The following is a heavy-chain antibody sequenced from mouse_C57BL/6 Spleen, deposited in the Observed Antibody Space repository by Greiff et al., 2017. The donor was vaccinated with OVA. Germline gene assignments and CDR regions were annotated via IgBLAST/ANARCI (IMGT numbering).Heavy chain of an antibody. V-gene: IGHV14-3*01. J-gene: IGHJ4*01. CDR2: IDPANGNT. CDR3: ARGFITTVVAFYDYAMDY. Sequence: VQLQQSVAELVRPGASVKLSCTASGFNIKNTYMHWVKQRPEQGLEWIGRIDPANGNTKYAPKFQGKATITADTSSNTAYLQRSSLTSEDTAIYYCARGFITTVVAFYDYAMDYWGQGTSVTVSS. CDR1: GFNIKNTY. D-gene: IGHD1-1*01.